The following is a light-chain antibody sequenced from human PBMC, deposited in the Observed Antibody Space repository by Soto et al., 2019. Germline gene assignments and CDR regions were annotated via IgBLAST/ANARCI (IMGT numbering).Light chain of an antibody. CDR1: QSISSY. Sequence: KVSQSPASLSASIGDRVTITCRASQSISSYLNWYQQKPGKAPKLLIYAASSLQSGVPSRFSGSGSGTDFTLTISSLQPEDFATYYCQQSYSTPVTFGGGTKV. CDR2: AAS. CDR3: QQSYSTPVT. J-gene: IGKJ4*01. V-gene: IGKV1-39*01.